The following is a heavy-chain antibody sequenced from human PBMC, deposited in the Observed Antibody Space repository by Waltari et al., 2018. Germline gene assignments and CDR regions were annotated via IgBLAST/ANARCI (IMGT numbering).Heavy chain of an antibody. V-gene: IGHV3-53*01. CDR3: ARVRYAWNFDFWSGAYNWFDP. Sequence: EVQLVESGGGLIQPGGSLRLSCAASGFTVSSNYMSWVRQAPGKGLDGVPVIYSGGRTYYADSVKGRFTISRDNSKNTLYLQMNSLRAEDTAVYYCARVRYAWNFDFWSGAYNWFDPWGQGTLVTVSS. CDR2: IYSGGRT. CDR1: GFTVSSNY. D-gene: IGHD3-3*01. J-gene: IGHJ5*02.